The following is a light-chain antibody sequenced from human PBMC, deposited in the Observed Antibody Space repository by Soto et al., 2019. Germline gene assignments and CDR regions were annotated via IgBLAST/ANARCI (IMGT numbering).Light chain of an antibody. V-gene: IGKV1-5*01. CDR3: QRSNPFAPLP. CDR2: HAS. Sequence: DIQMTQSPSTLSASLGDRVTITCRASQSISSWLAWYQQKPGKAPKLLVFHASSLESGVPSRFSGSGYWTEGHLTISSLQPDDLATYCWQRSNPFAPLPFGGGTKLEIK. J-gene: IGKJ4*02. CDR1: QSISSW.